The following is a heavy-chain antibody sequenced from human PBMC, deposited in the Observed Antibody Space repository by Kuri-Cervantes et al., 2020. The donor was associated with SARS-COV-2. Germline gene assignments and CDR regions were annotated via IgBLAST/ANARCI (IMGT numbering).Heavy chain of an antibody. V-gene: IGHV1-18*01. Sequence: ASVKVSCKASGYTFTSYGISWVRQAPGQGLEWMGWISAYNGNTNYAQKLQGRVTMTTDTSTSTAYMELRSLRSDDTAVYYCARDFGGPGYLPAAGFDYWGQGTLVTVSS. CDR2: ISAYNGNT. D-gene: IGHD6-25*01. J-gene: IGHJ4*02. CDR1: GYTFTSYG. CDR3: ARDFGGPGYLPAAGFDY.